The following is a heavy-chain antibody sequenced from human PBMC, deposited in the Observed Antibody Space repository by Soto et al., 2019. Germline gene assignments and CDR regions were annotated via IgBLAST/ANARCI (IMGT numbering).Heavy chain of an antibody. CDR1: GGTFSSYA. CDR2: IIPIFGTA. CDR3: ARDRGIAAAGQPWYYYYGMDV. J-gene: IGHJ6*02. D-gene: IGHD6-13*01. Sequence: SVKVSCKASGGTFSSYAISWVRQAPGQGLEWMGGIIPIFGTANYAQKFQGRVTITADESTSTAYMELSSLRSEDTAVYYCARDRGIAAAGQPWYYYYGMDVWGQGTTVTVSS. V-gene: IGHV1-69*13.